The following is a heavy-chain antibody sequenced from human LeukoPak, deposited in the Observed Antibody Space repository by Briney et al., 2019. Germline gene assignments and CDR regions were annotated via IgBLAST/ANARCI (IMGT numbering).Heavy chain of an antibody. CDR3: ARDLHRSGWTDYYYYGMDV. D-gene: IGHD6-19*01. CDR1: GFTFSSYA. V-gene: IGHV3-30-3*01. Sequence: PGGSLRLSCAASGFTFSSYAMHWVRQAPGKGLEWVAVISYDGSNKYYADSVKGRFTISRDNSKNTLYLQMNSLRAEDTAVYYCARDLHRSGWTDYYYYGMDVWGQGTTVTVSS. CDR2: ISYDGSNK. J-gene: IGHJ6*02.